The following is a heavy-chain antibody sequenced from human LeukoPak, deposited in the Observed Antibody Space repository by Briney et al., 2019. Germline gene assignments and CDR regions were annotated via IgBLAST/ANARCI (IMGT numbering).Heavy chain of an antibody. CDR3: SRDWGYCSGTSCHVFDY. CDR1: GFTVSSNY. Sequence: GGSLRLSCAASGFTVSSNYMSWVRQAPGKGLEWVSFIYNADSTYYADSVKGRFTISRDNSKNTLYLQMNSLRPEDTAVYYCSRDWGYCSGTSCHVFDYWGHGTLVTVSS. CDR2: IYNADST. J-gene: IGHJ4*01. D-gene: IGHD2-2*01. V-gene: IGHV3-53*01.